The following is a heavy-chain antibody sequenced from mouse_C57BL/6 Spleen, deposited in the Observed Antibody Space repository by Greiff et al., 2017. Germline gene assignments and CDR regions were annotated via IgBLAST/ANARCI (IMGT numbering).Heavy chain of an antibody. D-gene: IGHD6-2*01. Sequence: EVKLVESGGGLVQPKGSLKLSCAASGFSFNTYAMNWVRQAPGKGLEWVARIRSKSNNYATYYADSVKDRFTISRDDSESMLYLQMNNLKTEDTAMYYCVRHSPPYYAMDYWCQGTSVTVSS. CDR3: VRHSPPYYAMDY. CDR1: GFSFNTYA. J-gene: IGHJ4*01. V-gene: IGHV10-1*01. CDR2: IRSKSNNYAT.